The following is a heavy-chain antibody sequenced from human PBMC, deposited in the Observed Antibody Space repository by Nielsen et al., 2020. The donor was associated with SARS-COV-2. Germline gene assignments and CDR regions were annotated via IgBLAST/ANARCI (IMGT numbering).Heavy chain of an antibody. CDR1: GYTFTNYG. J-gene: IGHJ6*02. Sequence: ASVNVSCKASGYTFTNYGISWVRQAPGQGLEWMGWISTNNGNTDYAQKVRGRVAMTTDTSTNRAYMELRSLRSDDTAVYYCARGVEYCSGGSCYYYYAMDVWGQGTTVTVSS. CDR2: ISTNNGNT. CDR3: ARGVEYCSGGSCYYYYAMDV. V-gene: IGHV1-18*01. D-gene: IGHD2-15*01.